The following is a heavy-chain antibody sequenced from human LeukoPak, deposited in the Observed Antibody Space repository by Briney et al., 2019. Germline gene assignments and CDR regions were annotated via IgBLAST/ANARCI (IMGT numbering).Heavy chain of an antibody. D-gene: IGHD3-3*01. V-gene: IGHV4-39*07. J-gene: IGHJ4*02. CDR1: GGSISSSSYY. CDR3: ARSLPDFWSGSFDY. CDR2: IYYSGST. Sequence: SETLSLTCTVSGGSISSSSYYWGWIRQPPGKGLEWIGSIYYSGSTYYNPSLKSRVTISVDTSKNQFSLKLSSVTAADTAVYYCARSLPDFWSGSFDYWAREPWSPSPQ.